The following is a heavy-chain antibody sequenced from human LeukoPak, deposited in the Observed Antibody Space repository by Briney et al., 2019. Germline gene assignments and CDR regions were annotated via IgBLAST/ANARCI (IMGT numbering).Heavy chain of an antibody. CDR2: IYYSGST. D-gene: IGHD3-16*01. J-gene: IGHJ4*02. CDR3: ARTGLGPYYFDY. Sequence: YWIGWVRQMPGKGLEWIGYIYYSGSTNYNPSLKSRVTISVDTSKNQFSLKLSSVTAADTAVYYCARTGLGPYYFDYWGQGTLVTVSS. V-gene: IGHV4-59*01. CDR1: Y.